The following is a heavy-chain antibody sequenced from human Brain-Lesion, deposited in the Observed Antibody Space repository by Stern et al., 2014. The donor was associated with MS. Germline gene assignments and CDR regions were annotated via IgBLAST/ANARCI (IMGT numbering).Heavy chain of an antibody. CDR1: GASISSGTYF. V-gene: IGHV4-61*02. J-gene: IGHJ3*02. D-gene: IGHD3-22*01. CDR2: ISTSGST. Sequence: QVQLQESGPGLVKPSQTLSLTCTVSGASISSGTYFWTWIRQPAGKGLEWIGRISTSGSTTYNHSLKSRVTISLDTSQKEFFLKLSSVPAADTAVYYCARAYYYDTSGDSDAFNIWGQGTQVTVSS. CDR3: ARAYYYDTSGDSDAFNI.